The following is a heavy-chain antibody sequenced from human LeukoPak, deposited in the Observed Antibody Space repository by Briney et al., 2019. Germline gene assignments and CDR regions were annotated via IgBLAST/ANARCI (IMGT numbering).Heavy chain of an antibody. CDR1: GYTFTSYG. J-gene: IGHJ5*02. Sequence: VASVKVSCKASGYTFTSYGISWVRQAPGQGLEWMAWINPNSGATNYAQKFQGRVSMTRDTSISTAYMALSRLTSDDTAVYFCARGRFGEWDNWFDPWGQGTLVTVSS. CDR3: ARGRFGEWDNWFDP. V-gene: IGHV1-2*02. D-gene: IGHD3-10*01. CDR2: INPNSGAT.